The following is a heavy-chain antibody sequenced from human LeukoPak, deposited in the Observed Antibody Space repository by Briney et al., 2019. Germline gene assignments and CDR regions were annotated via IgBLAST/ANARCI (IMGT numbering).Heavy chain of an antibody. Sequence: SETLSLTCAVYGESFSGHYWTWTRQPPEGGLDWIGEISHRGSTTSNPSLNNRVSISVDTSKNQFSLQLTSVTAADTAVYYCARARYGSGSLDSWGQGTLVTVSS. CDR1: GESFSGHY. V-gene: IGHV4-34*01. CDR3: ARARYGSGSLDS. CDR2: ISHRGST. D-gene: IGHD3-10*01. J-gene: IGHJ4*02.